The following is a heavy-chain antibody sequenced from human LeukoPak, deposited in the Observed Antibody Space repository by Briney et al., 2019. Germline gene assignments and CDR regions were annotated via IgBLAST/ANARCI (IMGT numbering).Heavy chain of an antibody. Sequence: ASVKVSCKASGGTFSSYAINWVRQAPGQGPEWMGGIIPIFGRANYAQKFQGRVTMTTDESTSTAYMELSSLRSEDTAVYYCATTTKWELLYYFDYWGQGTLVTVSS. D-gene: IGHD1-26*01. V-gene: IGHV1-69*05. CDR1: GGTFSSYA. CDR3: ATTTKWELLYYFDY. J-gene: IGHJ4*02. CDR2: IIPIFGRA.